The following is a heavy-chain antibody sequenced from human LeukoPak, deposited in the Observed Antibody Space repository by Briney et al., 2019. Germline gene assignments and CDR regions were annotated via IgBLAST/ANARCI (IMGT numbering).Heavy chain of an antibody. J-gene: IGHJ3*02. CDR1: GFTFDDYA. Sequence: GGSLRLSCAASGFTFDDYAMHWVRQAPGKGLEWVSGISWNSGSIGYADSVKGRFTISRDNAKNSLCLQMNSLRAEDTALYYCAKDAGPIAVAGSAFDIWGQGTMVTVSS. CDR2: ISWNSGSI. D-gene: IGHD6-19*01. CDR3: AKDAGPIAVAGSAFDI. V-gene: IGHV3-9*01.